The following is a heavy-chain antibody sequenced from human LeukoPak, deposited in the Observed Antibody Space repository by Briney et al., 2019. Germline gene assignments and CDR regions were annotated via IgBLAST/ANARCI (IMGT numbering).Heavy chain of an antibody. Sequence: SETLSLTCTVSGGSISSYYWSWIRQPPGKGLEWIGYIYYSGSTNHNPSLKSRVTISVDTSKNQFSLKLSSVTAADTAVYYCARGHCSSTSCYAYFDYWGQGTLVTVSS. J-gene: IGHJ4*02. V-gene: IGHV4-59*01. CDR1: GGSISSYY. CDR3: ARGHCSSTSCYAYFDY. D-gene: IGHD2-2*01. CDR2: IYYSGST.